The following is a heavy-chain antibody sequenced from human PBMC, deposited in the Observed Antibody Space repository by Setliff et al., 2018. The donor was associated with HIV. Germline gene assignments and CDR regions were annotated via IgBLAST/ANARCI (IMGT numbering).Heavy chain of an antibody. CDR3: TRKLAPGHGMDV. J-gene: IGHJ6*02. V-gene: IGHV3-7*01. D-gene: IGHD3-3*02. CDR1: GFTFTSYW. Sequence: GESLKISCAASGFTFTSYWMIWVRQAPGKGLEWVANINQDGSEKNYVDSVKGRFTIPRDNAKNSLYLQMDSLRVEDTTVYYCTRKLAPGHGMDVWGQGTTVTVSS. CDR2: INQDGSEK.